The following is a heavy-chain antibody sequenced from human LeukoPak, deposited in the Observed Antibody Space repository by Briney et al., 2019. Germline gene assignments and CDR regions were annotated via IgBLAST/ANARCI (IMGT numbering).Heavy chain of an antibody. V-gene: IGHV1-18*01. D-gene: IGHD4-17*01. CDR2: ISAYNGNT. J-gene: IGHJ5*02. Sequence: ASVKVSCKASGYTFTSYGISWVRQAPGQGLEWMGWISAYNGNTNYAQKFQGRVTMTRNTSISTAYMELSSLRSEDTAVYYCARDYGVRGYNWFDPWGQGTLVTVSS. CDR3: ARDYGVRGYNWFDP. CDR1: GYTFTSYG.